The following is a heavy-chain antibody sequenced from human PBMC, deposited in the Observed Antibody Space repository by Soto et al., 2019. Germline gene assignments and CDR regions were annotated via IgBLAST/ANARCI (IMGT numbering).Heavy chain of an antibody. Sequence: WGTLSLTCAVSGGSINTFSMSWVRQPAGKGLEWIARIFSSGSTSFNPSLESRVAMSVDTSKNHFSLNLSSVTAVDMAVYYCAREGSYIAYNFMHRIQLRSFDFWGQGALGTRSS. D-gene: IGHD5-18*01. CDR3: AREGSYIAYNFMHRIQLRSFDF. CDR1: GGSINTFS. V-gene: IGHV4-4*07. CDR2: IFSSGST. J-gene: IGHJ4*02.